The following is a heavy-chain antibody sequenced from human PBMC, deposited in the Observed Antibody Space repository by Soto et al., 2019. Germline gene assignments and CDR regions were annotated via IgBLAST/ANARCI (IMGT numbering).Heavy chain of an antibody. J-gene: IGHJ6*02. CDR2: IIPIFGTA. Sequence: QVQLVQSGAEVKKPGSSVKVSCKASGGTFSSYAISWVRQAPGQGLEWMGGIIPIFGTANYAQKFQGRVTITADESTSTAYMELSSLRSEDTAVYYCARELRDIVVVPAAISYYYYGMDVWGQGTTVTASS. D-gene: IGHD2-2*01. CDR1: GGTFSSYA. CDR3: ARELRDIVVVPAAISYYYYGMDV. V-gene: IGHV1-69*01.